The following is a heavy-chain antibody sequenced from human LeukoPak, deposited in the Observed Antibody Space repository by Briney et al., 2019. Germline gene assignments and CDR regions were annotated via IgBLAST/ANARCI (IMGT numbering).Heavy chain of an antibody. J-gene: IGHJ1*01. Sequence: GESLKISFKGSGYSFTTYWIGWVRQMPGKGLEGMGIIYAGDSDTRYSPSFQGQVTISADKSISTAYLQWSSLKASDTAMYYCVRGAEYFHHWGQGTLVTVSS. CDR2: IYAGDSDT. CDR1: GYSFTTYW. CDR3: VRGAEYFHH. V-gene: IGHV5-51*01.